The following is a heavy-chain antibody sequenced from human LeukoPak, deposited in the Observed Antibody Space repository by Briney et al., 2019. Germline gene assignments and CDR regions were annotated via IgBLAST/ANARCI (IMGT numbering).Heavy chain of an antibody. CDR1: GFTFSSYA. J-gene: IGHJ4*02. D-gene: IGHD2-15*01. CDR3: AKDWEGIGVVVAVLDY. V-gene: IGHV3-23*01. Sequence: PGGSLRLSCAASGFTFSSYAMTWVRQAPGKGLQWVSSVGGRGDSTYYADSVKGRFTISRDNSENTVYLQMDSLRAEDTAIYYCAKDWEGIGVVVAVLDYWGQGALVTVTS. CDR2: VGGRGDST.